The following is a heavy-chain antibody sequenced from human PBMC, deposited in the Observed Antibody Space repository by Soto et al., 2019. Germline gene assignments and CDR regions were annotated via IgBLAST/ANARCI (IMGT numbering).Heavy chain of an antibody. CDR1: GGSISSYY. J-gene: IGHJ4*02. CDR2: IYYTGST. CDR3: ASHSDSYGSGDFAY. Sequence: PSETLSLTCTVSGGSISSYYWSWTRQPPGKGLEWIGYIYYTGSTNYNPSLKSRVTISVDTSKNQFSLKVSSVTAAATAVYSCASHSDSYGSGDFAYWAQRSLVTVSS. V-gene: IGHV4-59*08. D-gene: IGHD5-18*01.